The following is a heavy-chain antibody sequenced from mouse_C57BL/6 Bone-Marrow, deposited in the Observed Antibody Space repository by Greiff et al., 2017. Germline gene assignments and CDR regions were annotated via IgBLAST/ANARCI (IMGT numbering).Heavy chain of an antibody. V-gene: IGHV1-19*01. CDR1: GYTFTDYY. CDR2: INPYNGGT. Sequence: VQLQQSGPVLVKPGASVKMSCKASGYTFTDYYMNWVKQSHGKSLEWIGVINPYNGGTSYNKKFKGKATLTVDKSSSTAYMELNSLTSEDSAVYYCARYYGSSYPSYAMDYWGQGTSVTVSS. D-gene: IGHD1-1*01. CDR3: ARYYGSSYPSYAMDY. J-gene: IGHJ4*01.